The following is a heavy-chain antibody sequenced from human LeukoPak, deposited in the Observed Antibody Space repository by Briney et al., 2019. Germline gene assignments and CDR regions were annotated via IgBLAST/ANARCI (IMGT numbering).Heavy chain of an antibody. D-gene: IGHD6-25*01. J-gene: IGHJ6*04. CDR3: ARDGTPIYSSGWVYMDV. V-gene: IGHV3-48*03. CDR1: GFSFSSYE. Sequence: QPGGSPRLSCAASGFSFSSYEMNWVRQAPGKGLEWISYISASGTLTHYADSVEGRFTVSRDNAKNSLYLQMNSLRGEDTAVYYCARDGTPIYSSGWVYMDVWGKGTTVTISS. CDR2: ISASGTLT.